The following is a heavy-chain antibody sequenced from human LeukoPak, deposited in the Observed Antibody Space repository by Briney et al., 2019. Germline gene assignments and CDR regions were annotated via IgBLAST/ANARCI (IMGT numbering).Heavy chain of an antibody. CDR3: ARSSPPTYYHFYYYMDV. Sequence: ASVKVSCKASGYTFTGYYMHWVRQAPGQGLEWMGWINPNSGGAKYAQNFQGRVIMATDTSISTTYMELSSLRSDDTAVYYCARSSPPTYYHFYYYMDVWGKGSTVTVSS. J-gene: IGHJ6*03. CDR2: INPNSGGA. V-gene: IGHV1-2*02. CDR1: GYTFTGYY. D-gene: IGHD6-13*01.